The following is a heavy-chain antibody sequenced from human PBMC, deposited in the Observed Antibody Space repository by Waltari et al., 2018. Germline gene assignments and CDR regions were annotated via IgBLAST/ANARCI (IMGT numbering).Heavy chain of an antibody. J-gene: IGHJ4*02. Sequence: QVQLQESGPGLVQPSETLSLTCTVYGGSLSNYFWSWYRQPAGKGLEWIGRIYTSENTNYNPSLKSRVTMSVDTSKNQFSLKLNSVTAADTAVYYCARENRGRSYSHFDYWGQGTLVTVSS. CDR3: ARENRGRSYSHFDY. D-gene: IGHD1-26*01. V-gene: IGHV4-4*07. CDR2: IYTSENT. CDR1: GGSLSNYF.